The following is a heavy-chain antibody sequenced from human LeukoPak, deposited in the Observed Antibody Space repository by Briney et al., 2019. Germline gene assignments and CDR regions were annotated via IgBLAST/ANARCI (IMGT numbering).Heavy chain of an antibody. D-gene: IGHD6-6*01. J-gene: IGHJ4*02. CDR1: GYTFTGYY. Sequence: ASVNVSCKASGYTFTGYYMHWVRQAPGQGLEWMGWINPKSGDTNYAQKFQGRVTMTRDTSISTAYMELSRLRSDDTAVYHCAREGVWYTSSPNDYWGQGTLVTVSS. CDR3: AREGVWYTSSPNDY. CDR2: INPKSGDT. V-gene: IGHV1-2*02.